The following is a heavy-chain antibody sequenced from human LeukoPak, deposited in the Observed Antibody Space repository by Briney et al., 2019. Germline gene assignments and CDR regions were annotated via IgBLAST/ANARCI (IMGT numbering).Heavy chain of an antibody. CDR3: ARDVLLWFGEDNYYFDY. Sequence: ASVKVSCKASGYTFTSYGISWVRQAPGQGLEWMGWISAYNGNTNYAQKLQGRVTMTTDTSTSTAYMELRSLRSDDTAVYYCARDVLLWFGEDNYYFDYWGQGTLVTVSS. V-gene: IGHV1-18*01. D-gene: IGHD3-10*01. CDR1: GYTFTSYG. J-gene: IGHJ4*02. CDR2: ISAYNGNT.